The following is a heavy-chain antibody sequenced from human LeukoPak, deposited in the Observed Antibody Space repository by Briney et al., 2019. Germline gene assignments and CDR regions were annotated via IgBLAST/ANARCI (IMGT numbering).Heavy chain of an antibody. CDR2: IYYSGST. J-gene: IGHJ3*02. CDR1: GGSVSSGGSF. D-gene: IGHD6-13*01. CDR3: ARDPQYGSSSDAFDI. V-gene: IGHV4-61*08. Sequence: SETLSLTCTVSGGSVSSGGSFWNWIRQPPGKGLEWIGYIYYSGSTNYNPSLKSRVTISVATSKNQFSLKLSSVTAADTAVYYCARDPQYGSSSDAFDIWGQGTMVTVSS.